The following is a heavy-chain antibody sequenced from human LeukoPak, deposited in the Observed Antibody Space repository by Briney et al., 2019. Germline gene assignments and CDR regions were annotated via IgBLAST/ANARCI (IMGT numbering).Heavy chain of an antibody. Sequence: SETLSLTCTVSGGSISTYYWGWIRQPPGKGLEWIGNIYYSGSTYYNPSLKSRVTIFVDTSKNQFFLKLSSVTAADTAVYYCATLNTDGWYFDNWGQGTLVTVSS. CDR3: ATLNTDGWYFDN. CDR1: GGSISTYY. D-gene: IGHD5-24*01. CDR2: IYYSGST. V-gene: IGHV4-39*01. J-gene: IGHJ4*02.